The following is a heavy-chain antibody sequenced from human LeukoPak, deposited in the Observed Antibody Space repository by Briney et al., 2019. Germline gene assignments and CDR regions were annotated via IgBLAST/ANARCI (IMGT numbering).Heavy chain of an antibody. Sequence: SETLSLTCTVSGGSISSGSYYWSWIRQPAGKGLEWIGRIYTSGSTNYNPSLKSRVTISVDTSKNQFSLKLSSVTAADTAVYYCVRQKITTSDYWGQGTLVTVPS. D-gene: IGHD3-16*01. CDR1: GGSISSGSYY. CDR2: IYTSGST. J-gene: IGHJ4*02. V-gene: IGHV4-61*02. CDR3: VRQKITTSDY.